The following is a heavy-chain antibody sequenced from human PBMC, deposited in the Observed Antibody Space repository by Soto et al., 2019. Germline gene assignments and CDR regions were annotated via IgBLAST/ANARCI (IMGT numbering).Heavy chain of an antibody. Sequence: EVQLVASGGGLVQPGRSLRLSCAASGFTFDDYAMHWVRQAPGKGLEWVSGISWNSGSIGYADSVKGRFTISRDNAKNSLYLQMNSLRAEDTALYYCARELVAATYNWFDPWGQGTLVTVSS. CDR1: GFTFDDYA. CDR3: ARELVAATYNWFDP. J-gene: IGHJ5*02. CDR2: ISWNSGSI. V-gene: IGHV3-9*01. D-gene: IGHD2-15*01.